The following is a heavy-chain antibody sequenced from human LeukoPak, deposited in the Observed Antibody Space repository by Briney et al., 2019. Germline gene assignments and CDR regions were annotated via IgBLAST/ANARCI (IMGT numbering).Heavy chain of an antibody. CDR1: GFTFTSNS. J-gene: IGHJ4*02. D-gene: IGHD4/OR15-4a*01. CDR2: ITSGSGTI. V-gene: IGHV3-48*02. CDR3: ARGPQGYGVYYFDS. Sequence: GGSLRLSCAASGFTFTSNSMNWVRQAPGKGLEWVSYITSGSGTIHYADSVRGRFTISRDNARNSLYLQMNSLRDEDTAVCYCARGPQGYGVYYFDSWGQGTLVTVSS.